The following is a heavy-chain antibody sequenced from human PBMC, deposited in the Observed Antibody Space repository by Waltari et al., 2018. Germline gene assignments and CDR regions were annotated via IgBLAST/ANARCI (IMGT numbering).Heavy chain of an antibody. V-gene: IGHV4-38-2*01. D-gene: IGHD3-16*02. Sequence: QVQLQESGPGLVKPSETLSLTCAVSGYSISSGYYWGWIRQPPGKGLEWIGSIYHSGGTYYNPSLKSRVTRSVDTSKNQFSLKLSSVTAADTAVYYCASTVYDYVWGSYRSTPRYYFDYWGQGTLVTVSS. CDR2: IYHSGGT. CDR3: ASTVYDYVWGSYRSTPRYYFDY. CDR1: GYSISSGYY. J-gene: IGHJ4*02.